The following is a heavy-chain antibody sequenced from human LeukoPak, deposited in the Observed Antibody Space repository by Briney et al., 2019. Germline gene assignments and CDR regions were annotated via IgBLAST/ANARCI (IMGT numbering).Heavy chain of an antibody. CDR1: GFTFDDYA. V-gene: IGHV3-9*01. CDR2: ISWNSGSI. Sequence: GGSLRLSCAASGFTFDDYAMHWVRQAPGKGLEWVSGISWNSGSIGYADSVKGRFTISRDNAKNSLYLQMNSLRAEDTALYYCAKSGAPTYYYDSSGGYWGQGTLVTVSS. CDR3: AKSGAPTYYYDSSGGY. J-gene: IGHJ4*02. D-gene: IGHD3-22*01.